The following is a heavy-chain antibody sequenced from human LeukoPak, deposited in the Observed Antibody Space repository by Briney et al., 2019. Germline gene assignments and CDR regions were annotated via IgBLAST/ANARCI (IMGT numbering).Heavy chain of an antibody. CDR1: GFTFSSYA. Sequence: GGSLRLSCAASGFTFSSYAMHRVRQAPGKGLEWVAVISYDGSNKYYADSVKGRLTISRENSKTTLYLQRNSLRAEDTAVYYCARVFGLERPYFDYWGQGTLVTVSS. J-gene: IGHJ4*02. CDR3: ARVFGLERPYFDY. CDR2: ISYDGSNK. D-gene: IGHD1-1*01. V-gene: IGHV3-30*04.